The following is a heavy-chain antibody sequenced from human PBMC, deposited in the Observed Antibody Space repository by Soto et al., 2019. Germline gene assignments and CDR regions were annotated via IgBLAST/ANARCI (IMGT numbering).Heavy chain of an antibody. J-gene: IGHJ4*02. D-gene: IGHD3-22*01. V-gene: IGHV3-30*18. CDR3: AKDENTYYYDSSGWPQEY. CDR2: ISYDGSNK. Sequence: QPGGSLRLSCAASGFTFSSYGMHWVRQAPGKGLEWVAVISYDGSNKYYADSVKGRFTISRDNSKNTLYLQMNSLRAEDTAVYYCAKDENTYYYDSSGWPQEYWGQGTLVTVSS. CDR1: GFTFSSYG.